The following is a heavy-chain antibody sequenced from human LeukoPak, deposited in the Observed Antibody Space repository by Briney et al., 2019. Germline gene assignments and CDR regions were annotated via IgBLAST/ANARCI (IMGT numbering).Heavy chain of an antibody. CDR3: ARGRSSSGYDY. D-gene: IGHD6-19*01. J-gene: IGHJ4*02. CDR2: INHSGST. CDR1: GGSFSGYY. Sequence: SETLSLTCAVYGGSFSGYYWSWIRQPPGKGLEWIGEINHSGSTDYNPSLKSRVTISVDTSKNQFSLKLSSVTAADTAVYYCARGRSSSGYDYWGQGTLVTVSS. V-gene: IGHV4-34*01.